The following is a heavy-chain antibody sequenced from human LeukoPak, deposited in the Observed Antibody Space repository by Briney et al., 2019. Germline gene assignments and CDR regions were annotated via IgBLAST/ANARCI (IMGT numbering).Heavy chain of an antibody. Sequence: GGSLRLSCAASGFTFSSYAMSWVRQAPGKGLEWVSAISGSGGSTYYADSVKGRFTIPRDNSKNTLYLQMNSLRAEDTAVYYCAKDLGNDQLIPYYFDYWGQGTLVTVSS. CDR2: ISGSGGST. J-gene: IGHJ4*02. D-gene: IGHD1-1*01. V-gene: IGHV3-23*01. CDR3: AKDLGNDQLIPYYFDY. CDR1: GFTFSSYA.